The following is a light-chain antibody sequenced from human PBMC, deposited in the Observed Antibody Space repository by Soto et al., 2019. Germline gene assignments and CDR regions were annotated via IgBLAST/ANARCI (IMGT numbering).Light chain of an antibody. CDR3: QQAKGFPWT. J-gene: IGKJ1*01. CDR1: QDINSW. CDR2: AAS. V-gene: IGKV1-12*01. Sequence: DLQMTQSPSSVSASVGDRVTITCRASQDINSWLAWYQQKPGKAPKLLIYAASSLQSGVPSRFSGSGSGTDFTLTISSLQPEDFATYFCQQAKGFPWTFGQGTKVEIK.